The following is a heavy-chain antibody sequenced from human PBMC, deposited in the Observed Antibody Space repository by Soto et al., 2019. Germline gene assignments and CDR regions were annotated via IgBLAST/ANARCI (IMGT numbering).Heavy chain of an antibody. V-gene: IGHV4-31*03. CDR1: GGSISSGGYY. D-gene: IGHD4-17*01. J-gene: IGHJ5*02. Sequence: QVQLQESGPGLVKPSQTLSLTCTVSGGSISSGGYYWSWIRQHTGKGLEWIGYIYYSGSTYYNPSLKSRVTISVDTSKNQFYPKLSSVTAADTAVYYCARGRRVGDYIFWFDPWGQGTLVTVSS. CDR3: ARGRRVGDYIFWFDP. CDR2: IYYSGST.